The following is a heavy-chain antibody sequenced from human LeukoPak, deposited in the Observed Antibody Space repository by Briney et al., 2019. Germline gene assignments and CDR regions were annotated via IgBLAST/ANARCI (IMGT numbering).Heavy chain of an antibody. V-gene: IGHV3-74*01. CDR1: GFTFSSYW. D-gene: IGHD3-22*01. CDR2: INSDGSST. Sequence: GGSLRLSCAASGFTFSSYWMHWVRQAPGKGLVWVSRINSDGSSTSYADSVKGRFTISRDNAKNTLYLQMNSLRAEDTAVYYCAGGLTYYYDSSGYNSGDLDYWGQGTLVTVSS. CDR3: AGGLTYYYDSSGYNSGDLDY. J-gene: IGHJ4*02.